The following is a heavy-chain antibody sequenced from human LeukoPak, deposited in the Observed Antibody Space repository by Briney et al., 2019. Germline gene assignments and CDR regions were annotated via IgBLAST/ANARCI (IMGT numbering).Heavy chain of an antibody. V-gene: IGHV3-23*01. CDR3: AKPESPKRGFLEWLFHSALDY. CDR1: GFTFSSYA. CDR2: ISGSGGST. J-gene: IGHJ4*02. D-gene: IGHD3-3*01. Sequence: GGSLRLSCAASGFTFSSYAMSWVRQAPGKGLEWVSAISGSGGSTYYADSVKGRFTISRDNSKNTLYLQMNSLRAEDTAVYYCAKPESPKRGFLEWLFHSALDYWGQGTLVTVSS.